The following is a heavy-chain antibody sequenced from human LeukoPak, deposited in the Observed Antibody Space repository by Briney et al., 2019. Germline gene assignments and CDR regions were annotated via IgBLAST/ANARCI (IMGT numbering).Heavy chain of an antibody. V-gene: IGHV4-59*01. CDR3: ARDASMTTVTTGLDY. J-gene: IGHJ4*02. CDR2: IYYSGST. CDR1: GGSISSYY. D-gene: IGHD4-17*01. Sequence: SETLSLTCTVSGGSISSYYWSWIRQPPGKGLEWIGYIYYSGSTNYNPSLKSRVTISVDTSKNQFSLKLSSVTAADTAVYYCARDASMTTVTTGLDYWGQGTRVTASS.